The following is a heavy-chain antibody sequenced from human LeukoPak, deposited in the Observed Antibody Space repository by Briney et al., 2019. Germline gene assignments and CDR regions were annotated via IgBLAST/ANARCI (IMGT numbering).Heavy chain of an antibody. Sequence: SETLSLTCTVSGGSISSYYWSWIRQPPGKGLEWIGYIYYSGSTNYNPSLKGRVTISVDTSKNQFSLKLSSVTAADTAVYYCARHEWLGWFDPWGQGTLVTVSS. J-gene: IGHJ5*02. D-gene: IGHD6-19*01. CDR3: ARHEWLGWFDP. CDR1: GGSISSYY. CDR2: IYYSGST. V-gene: IGHV4-59*08.